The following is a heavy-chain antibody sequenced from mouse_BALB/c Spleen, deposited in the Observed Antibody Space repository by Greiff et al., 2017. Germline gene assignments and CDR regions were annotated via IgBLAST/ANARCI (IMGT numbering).Heavy chain of an antibody. D-gene: IGHD2-1*01. CDR3: ARSGGNYLAWFAY. CDR1: GFNIKDYY. CDR2: IDPENGNT. J-gene: IGHJ3*01. Sequence: EVQLQQSGAELVRPGALVKLSCKASGFNIKDYYMHWVKQRPEQGLEWIGWIDPENGNTIYEPKFQGKASITADTSSNTAYLQLRSLTSEDTAVYYCARSGGNYLAWFAYWGQGTLVTVSA. V-gene: IGHV14-1*02.